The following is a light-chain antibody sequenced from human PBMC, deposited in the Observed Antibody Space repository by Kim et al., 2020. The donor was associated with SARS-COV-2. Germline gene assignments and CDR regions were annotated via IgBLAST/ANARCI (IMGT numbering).Light chain of an antibody. CDR2: GAS. V-gene: IGKV3D-15*01. J-gene: IGKJ2*01. CDR1: QSIDTH. Sequence: SPGQRATLSFRASQSIDTHLAWYQQKPGQAPRLLIYGASTRATGIPARFSGSGSGTEFTLTISGLQSADFAVYFCHQYSDWPPGDTFGQGTKLEI. CDR3: HQYSDWPPGDT.